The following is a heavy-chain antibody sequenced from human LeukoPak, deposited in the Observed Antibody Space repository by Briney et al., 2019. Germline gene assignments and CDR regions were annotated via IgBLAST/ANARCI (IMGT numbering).Heavy chain of an antibody. V-gene: IGHV1-18*01. J-gene: IGHJ4*02. CDR2: ISTYNGNT. CDR3: ARVPFARSSSWFQTLDY. Sequence: ASVTVSCTASGYTFTSYGISWVRQAPGHGLEWMGSISTYNGNTNYAQKVQGRVTMTTDTSASTGYMELRSLTSDDTAVYYCARVPFARSSSWFQTLDYWGQGTLVTVSS. D-gene: IGHD6-13*01. CDR1: GYTFTSYG.